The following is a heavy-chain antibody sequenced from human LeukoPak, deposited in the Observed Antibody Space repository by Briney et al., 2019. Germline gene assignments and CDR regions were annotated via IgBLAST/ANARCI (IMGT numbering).Heavy chain of an antibody. V-gene: IGHV1-69*13. CDR3: ARGEIFGVVVMYYYGMDV. CDR2: IIPIFGTA. J-gene: IGHJ6*02. Sequence: ASVKVSCKASGGTFSSYAISWVRQAPGQGLEWMGGIIPIFGTANYAQKFQGRVTITADESTSTAYMELSSLRSEDTAVYYCARGEIFGVVVMYYYGMDVWGQGTTVTVSS. D-gene: IGHD3-3*01. CDR1: GGTFSSYA.